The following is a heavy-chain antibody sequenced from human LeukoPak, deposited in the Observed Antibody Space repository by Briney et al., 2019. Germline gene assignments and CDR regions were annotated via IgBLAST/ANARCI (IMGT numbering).Heavy chain of an antibody. CDR1: GGTFSSYA. V-gene: IGHV1-69*06. CDR2: IIPIFGTA. CDR3: ASPYCSGGSCYDYYYGLDV. D-gene: IGHD2-15*01. Sequence: SVKVSCKASGGTFSSYAISWVRQAPGQGLEWMGGIIPIFGTANYAQKFQGRVTITADKSTSTAYMELSSLRSEDTAVYYCASPYCSGGSCYDYYYGLDVWGQGTLVTVSS. J-gene: IGHJ6*02.